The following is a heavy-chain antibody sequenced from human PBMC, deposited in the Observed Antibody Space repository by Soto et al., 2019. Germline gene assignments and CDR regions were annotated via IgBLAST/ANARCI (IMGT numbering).Heavy chain of an antibody. Sequence: EVQLVESGGGLVQPGGSLRLSCAASGFTFNSYSMNWVRQAPGKGLEWVSYINSGSSTMYYADSVKGRFTISRDNAKNSLYLQMNSLRAEDTAVYYCARVPGYCRGGSCYSQYFQRWGQGTLVTVSS. V-gene: IGHV3-48*01. D-gene: IGHD2-15*01. CDR1: GFTFNSYS. J-gene: IGHJ1*01. CDR3: ARVPGYCRGGSCYSQYFQR. CDR2: INSGSSTM.